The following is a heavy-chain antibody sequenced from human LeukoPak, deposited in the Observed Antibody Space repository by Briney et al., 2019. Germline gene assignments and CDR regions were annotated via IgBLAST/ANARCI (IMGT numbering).Heavy chain of an antibody. Sequence: PGGSLKLSCAASEFTFRTYGMHRVRQAPGKGLEWVGRIKSKTDGGATDYAAPVKGRSAISRDDSNNTLYLQVNSLKAEDTAVYYCTTSLTSGYYIDYWGQGTLVTVSS. CDR2: IKSKTDGGAT. J-gene: IGHJ4*02. CDR3: TTSLTSGYYIDY. CDR1: EFTFRTYG. V-gene: IGHV3-15*01. D-gene: IGHD3-22*01.